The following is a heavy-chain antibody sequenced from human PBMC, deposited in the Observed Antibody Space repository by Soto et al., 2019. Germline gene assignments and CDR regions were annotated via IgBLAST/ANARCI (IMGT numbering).Heavy chain of an antibody. CDR1: GFTFSSYW. Sequence: EVQLVESGGGLVQPGGSLRLSCAASGFTFSSYWMSWVRQAPGKGLEWVANIKQDGSEKYYVDSVKGRFTISRDNAKNSLYLQMNSLRAEDTAVYYCSRNGFCWYFDLWGRGTLVTVSS. V-gene: IGHV3-7*01. D-gene: IGHD1-1*01. CDR3: SRNGFCWYFDL. CDR2: IKQDGSEK. J-gene: IGHJ2*01.